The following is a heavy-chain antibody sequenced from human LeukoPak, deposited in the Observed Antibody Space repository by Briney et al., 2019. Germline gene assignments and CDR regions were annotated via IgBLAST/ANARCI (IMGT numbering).Heavy chain of an antibody. CDR3: ARVAGGDWYYFDF. J-gene: IGHJ4*02. Sequence: ASVKVSCKSSGYTFTAYYMHWVRQAPGQGLEWMGWINLNSGGTNSAQKFQGRVTMTRDTSISAAYMELSRLGSDDTAVYYCARVAGGDWYYFDFWGQGTLVTVSS. CDR2: INLNSGGT. D-gene: IGHD2-21*02. CDR1: GYTFTAYY. V-gene: IGHV1-2*02.